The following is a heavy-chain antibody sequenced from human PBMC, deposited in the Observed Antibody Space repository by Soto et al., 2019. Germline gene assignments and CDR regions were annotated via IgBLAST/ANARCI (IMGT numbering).Heavy chain of an antibody. Sequence: QVQLQESGPGLVKPSETLSLTCTVSGGSISNQYWSWIRQTPGKGLEWIGYIYYNGNTNSNPPLKRRVTMSVDTSKNQISLKVSSVTAADTAVYYCTRANWYSEYWGQGTLVTVSS. J-gene: IGHJ4*02. D-gene: IGHD7-27*01. CDR1: GGSISNQY. V-gene: IGHV4-59*11. CDR2: IYYNGNT. CDR3: TRANWYSEY.